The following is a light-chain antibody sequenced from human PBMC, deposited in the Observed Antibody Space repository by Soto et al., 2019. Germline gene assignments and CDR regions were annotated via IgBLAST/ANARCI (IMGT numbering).Light chain of an antibody. CDR1: XXXIGNNY. Sequence: QSVLTXPPSVSAAPGQKVSXXXSXXXXXIGNNYVSWYQQLPGTAPKLLIYDNNRRPSGIPDRFYGSKSGTSATLGITGLQTGDEADYYCGTWDSRLSAVVFGGGTQLTVL. J-gene: IGLJ2*01. CDR2: DNN. CDR3: GTWDSRLSAVV. V-gene: IGLV1-51*01.